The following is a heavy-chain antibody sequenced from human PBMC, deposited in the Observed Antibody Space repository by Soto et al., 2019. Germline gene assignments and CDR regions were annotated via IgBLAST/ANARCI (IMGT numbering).Heavy chain of an antibody. D-gene: IGHD2-15*01. CDR2: IWYDGSNK. V-gene: IGHV3-33*06. CDR1: GFTFSSYG. J-gene: IGHJ4*02. Sequence: PGGSLRLSCAASGFTFSSYGMHWVRQAPGKGLEWVAVIWYDGSNKYYADSVKGRFTISRDNSKNTLYLRMNSLRAEDTAVYFCAKPPGFNNVVPAYFDYWGGGTRVTVSS. CDR3: AKPPGFNNVVPAYFDY.